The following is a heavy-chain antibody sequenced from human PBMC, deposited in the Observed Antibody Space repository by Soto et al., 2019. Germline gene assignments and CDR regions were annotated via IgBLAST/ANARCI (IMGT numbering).Heavy chain of an antibody. Sequence: QVPLVQSGAEVKKPGASVRVSCKASGYTFTSYYIHWVRQAPGQGLEWMGVINPSSGSTTSAQKLQGRVSMTLDTSTTTVYMELSSLRSEDTAVYYCARGFATYGSRWYENHFDHWGQGTQVTVSS. CDR2: INPSSGST. D-gene: IGHD6-13*01. V-gene: IGHV1-46*01. CDR3: ARGFATYGSRWYENHFDH. J-gene: IGHJ4*02. CDR1: GYTFTSYY.